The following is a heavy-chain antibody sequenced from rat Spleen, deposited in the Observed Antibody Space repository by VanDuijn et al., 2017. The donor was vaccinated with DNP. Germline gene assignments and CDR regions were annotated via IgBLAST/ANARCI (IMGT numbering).Heavy chain of an antibody. V-gene: IGHV3-1*01. CDR2: ISYSGIT. D-gene: IGHD1-12*02. CDR3: ASYYYDGYYALDA. J-gene: IGHJ4*01. CDR1: GYSITSNY. Sequence: EVHLQESGPGLVKPSQSLSLTCSVTGYSITSNYWGWIRKFPGNKMEWIGHISYSGITSYHPSLKSRISITRDTSKNQFFLQLNSVTTEDTATYYCASYYYDGYYALDAWGQGTSVTVSS.